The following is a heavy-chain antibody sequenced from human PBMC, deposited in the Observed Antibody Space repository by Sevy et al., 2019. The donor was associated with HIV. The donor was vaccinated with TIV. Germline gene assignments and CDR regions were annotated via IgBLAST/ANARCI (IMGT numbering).Heavy chain of an antibody. CDR1: GFTFSTYA. CDR2: ISLSGGDT. V-gene: IGHV3-23*01. Sequence: GGSLRRSCAASGFTFSTYAMTWVRQAPGKGLEWVSVISLSGGDTYYANSVKGRFTISRDNSKNTLYLQMNSLTAEDTAVYYCAKDRVSGTYYTGDFDYWGQGTLVTVSS. J-gene: IGHJ4*02. D-gene: IGHD3-10*01. CDR3: AKDRVSGTYYTGDFDY.